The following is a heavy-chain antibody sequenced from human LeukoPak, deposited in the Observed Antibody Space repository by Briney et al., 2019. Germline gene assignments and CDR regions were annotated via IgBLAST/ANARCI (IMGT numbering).Heavy chain of an antibody. D-gene: IGHD1-14*01. CDR1: GYIFTSYH. CDR2: MNPNNSDI. CDR3: VRVPPGTTIYAY. Sequence: ASVKVSCKASGYIFTSYHINWVRQATGQGLEWVGWMNPNNSDIGYAQKFQGRVTTTRNTSIGTAYMELSSLRSEDTAIYYCVRVPPGTTIYAYWGQGTLVTASS. V-gene: IGHV1-8*01. J-gene: IGHJ4*02.